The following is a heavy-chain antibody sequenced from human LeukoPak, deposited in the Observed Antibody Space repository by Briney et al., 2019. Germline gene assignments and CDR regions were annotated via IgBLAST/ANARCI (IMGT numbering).Heavy chain of an antibody. V-gene: IGHV3-23*01. J-gene: IGHJ5*02. CDR2: ISGSGGST. CDR3: AKDPPIVVVPAALNWFDP. D-gene: IGHD2-2*01. CDR1: GFTFSSYA. Sequence: GGSLRLSCAASGFTFSSYAMSWVRQAPGKGLEWVSAISGSGGSTYYADSVKGRFTISRDNSKNTLYLQMNSLRAEVTAVYYCAKDPPIVVVPAALNWFDPWGQGTLVTVSS.